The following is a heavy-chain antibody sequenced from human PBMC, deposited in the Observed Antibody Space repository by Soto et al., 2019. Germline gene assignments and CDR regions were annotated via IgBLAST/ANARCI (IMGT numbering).Heavy chain of an antibody. Sequence: PSETLSLTCTVSGGSIGSYYWSWIRQPPGKGLEWIGYIYYSGSTNYNPSLKSRVTISVDTSKNQFSLKLSSVTAADTAVYYCARGKYFDWLGDAFDIWGQGTMVTVSS. CDR3: ARGKYFDWLGDAFDI. V-gene: IGHV4-59*01. J-gene: IGHJ3*02. D-gene: IGHD3-9*01. CDR2: IYYSGST. CDR1: GGSIGSYY.